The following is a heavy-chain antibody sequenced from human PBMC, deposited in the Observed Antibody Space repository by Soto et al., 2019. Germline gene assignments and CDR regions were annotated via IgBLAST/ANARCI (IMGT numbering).Heavy chain of an antibody. CDR2: ISYDGRGK. CDR3: GAGQYSSDH. V-gene: IGHV3-30*03. Sequence: QVQLVESGGGGVQPGRSLRLSCAASGFTFSSYGMHWFRQAPGKGLELVALISYDGRGKDYADSVKGRFTISRDNSKTTLYLKMNSLRVEDTALYYSGAGQYSSDHWGQGTLVTVSS. J-gene: IGHJ4*02. D-gene: IGHD6-13*01. CDR1: GFTFSSYG.